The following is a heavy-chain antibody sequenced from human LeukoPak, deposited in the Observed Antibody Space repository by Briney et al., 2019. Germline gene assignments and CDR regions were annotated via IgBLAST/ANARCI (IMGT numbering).Heavy chain of an antibody. V-gene: IGHV3-53*04. CDR3: ARGPSYGSGSYYFDY. CDR1: GFTVSSNY. J-gene: IGHJ4*02. Sequence: GSLRLSCAASGFTVSSNYMSWVRQAPGKGLEWVSVIYSGGSTYYADSVKGRFTISRHNSKNTLYLQMNSLRAEDTAVYYCARGPSYGSGSYYFDYWGQGTLVTVSS. D-gene: IGHD3-10*01. CDR2: IYSGGST.